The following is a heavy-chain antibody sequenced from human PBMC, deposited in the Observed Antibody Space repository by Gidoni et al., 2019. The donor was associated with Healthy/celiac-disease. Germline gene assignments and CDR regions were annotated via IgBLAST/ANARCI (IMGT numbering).Heavy chain of an antibody. J-gene: IGHJ4*02. CDR1: GFTFSSYG. V-gene: IGHV3-30*03. Sequence: QVQLVESGGGVVQPGRSLRLSCAASGFTFSSYGMHWVRQAPGKGLEWVAVISYDGSNKYYADSGKGRFTISRDNSKNTLYLQMNSLRAEDTAVYYCAIGSLRFLEDLFDYWGQGTLVTVSS. CDR3: AIGSLRFLEDLFDY. D-gene: IGHD3-3*01. CDR2: ISYDGSNK.